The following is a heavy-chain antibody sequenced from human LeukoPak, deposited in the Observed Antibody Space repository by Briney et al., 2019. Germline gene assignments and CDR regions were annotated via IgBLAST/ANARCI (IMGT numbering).Heavy chain of an antibody. V-gene: IGHV1-2*04. J-gene: IGHJ4*02. Sequence: ASVKVSCKASGYTFTGYYMHWVRQAPGQGLEWMGWINPNSGGTNYAQKFQGWVTMTRDTSISTAYMELRSLRSDDTAVYYCARDGSVRYYDFWSGYYGGPDYWGQGTLVTVSS. CDR2: INPNSGGT. CDR1: GYTFTGYY. D-gene: IGHD3-3*01. CDR3: ARDGSVRYYDFWSGYYGGPDY.